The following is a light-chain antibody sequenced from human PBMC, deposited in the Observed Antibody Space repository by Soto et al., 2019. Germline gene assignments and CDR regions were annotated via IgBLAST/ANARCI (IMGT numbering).Light chain of an antibody. CDR3: QQSNSFPRT. Sequence: DIQMTQSPSFVSASVGDGATISCRASQAVIPWLAWYQQKPGDTPRRLLYDASTLQSGVPSRFSGSGSGTDFTLTIRSLQPEDFATYYCQQSNSFPRTFGGGTKVEIK. J-gene: IGKJ4*01. CDR1: QAVIPW. V-gene: IGKV1-12*01. CDR2: DAS.